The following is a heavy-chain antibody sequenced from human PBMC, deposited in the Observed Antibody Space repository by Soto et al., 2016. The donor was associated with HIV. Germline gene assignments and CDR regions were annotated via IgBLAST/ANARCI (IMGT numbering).Heavy chain of an antibody. CDR1: GFTFSNDA. Sequence: VQVVESGGGVVQPGRSLRLSCAVSGFTFSNDAMHWVRQAPGKGLEWVAVISSDGNNKHYADFVKGRFTISRDNSRNTLYLQMDSLRAEDTAVYYCVRVWYSNNVVRGVFDYWGQGTLVTVSS. V-gene: IGHV3-30*04. J-gene: IGHJ4*02. CDR3: VRVWYSNNVVRGVFDY. D-gene: IGHD1-26*01. CDR2: ISSDGNNK.